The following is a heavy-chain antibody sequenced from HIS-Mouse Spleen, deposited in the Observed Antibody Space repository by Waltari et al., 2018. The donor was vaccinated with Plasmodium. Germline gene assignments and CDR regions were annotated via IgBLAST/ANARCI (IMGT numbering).Heavy chain of an antibody. CDR2: ISYDGSNK. J-gene: IGHJ4*02. Sequence: VQRVESGGGVVQPGRSMRLSCAASGFTFSSYGMHWVRQAPGKGLEWVAVISYDGSNKYYADSVKGRFTISRDNSKNTLYLQMNSLRAEDTAVYYCAKDRRSSSWYVDYWGQGTLVTVSS. CDR3: AKDRRSSSWYVDY. D-gene: IGHD6-13*01. V-gene: IGHV3-30*18. CDR1: GFTFSSYG.